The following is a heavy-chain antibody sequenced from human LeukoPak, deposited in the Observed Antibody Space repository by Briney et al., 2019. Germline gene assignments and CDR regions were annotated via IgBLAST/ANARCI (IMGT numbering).Heavy chain of an antibody. D-gene: IGHD3-22*01. CDR1: GGSISSYY. CDR3: AREDIGGYYFDY. J-gene: IGHJ4*02. Sequence: SETLSLTCTVSGGSISSYYWSWIRQPPGKGLEWIGYIYYSGSTNYNPSLKSRVTISVDTSKNQFSLKLSSVTAADTAVYYCAREDIGGYYFDYWGQGTLVTVSS. V-gene: IGHV4-59*01. CDR2: IYYSGST.